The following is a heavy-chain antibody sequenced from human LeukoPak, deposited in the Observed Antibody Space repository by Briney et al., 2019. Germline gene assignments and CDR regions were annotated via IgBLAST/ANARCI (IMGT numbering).Heavy chain of an antibody. V-gene: IGHV1-3*01. D-gene: IGHD6-13*01. CDR1: GDTVATFT. CDR2: INAGNGNT. Sequence: ASAKALCNASGDTVATFTRYWGRQAPGPRLEGMGWINAGNGNTKYSQNFQRRVTITSDTSASTAYMELSSLRSEETAVDYCATTVAAGTYRYFHHWGQGTLVTVSS. J-gene: IGHJ1*01. CDR3: ATTVAAGTYRYFHH.